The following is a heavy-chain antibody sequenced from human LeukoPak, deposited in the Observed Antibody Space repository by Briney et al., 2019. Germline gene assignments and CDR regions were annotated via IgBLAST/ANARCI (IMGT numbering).Heavy chain of an antibody. D-gene: IGHD3-10*01. CDR1: GGPFGVYY. J-gene: IGHJ4*02. V-gene: IGHV4-34*01. CDR3: ASFPLYYGSGSYYKTSHY. Sequence: PSETLSLTCAVYGGPFGVYYWSWVRQPPGKGLEWIGEINHSGSTNYNPSLKSRVTISVDTSKNQFSLKLSSVTAADTAVYYCASFPLYYGSGSYYKTSHYWGQGTLVTVSS. CDR2: INHSGST.